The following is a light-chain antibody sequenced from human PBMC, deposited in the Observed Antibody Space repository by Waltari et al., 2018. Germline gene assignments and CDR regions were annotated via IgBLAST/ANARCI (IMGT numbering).Light chain of an antibody. V-gene: IGKV1-33*01. Sequence: DIQMTQSPSSLSASVGDRVTITCRASQGISNWLAWYQQKPGKAPKLLIYRASNLETGVPSRFSGSGSGTDFALTISSLQPEDIATYYCQQHDNSPWTFGQGTKVEIK. CDR1: QGISNW. J-gene: IGKJ1*01. CDR2: RAS. CDR3: QQHDNSPWT.